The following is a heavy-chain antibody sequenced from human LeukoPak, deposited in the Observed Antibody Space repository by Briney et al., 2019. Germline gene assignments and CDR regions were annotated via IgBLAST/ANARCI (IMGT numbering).Heavy chain of an antibody. Sequence: PGGSLRLSCAASGFTFTNAWMSWVRQAPGKGLEWVSGINGSGGIRYYADSVKGRFTISRDNSKNTLYLQMNSLKAEDTAVYYCAKGTWDLLPSHYYYGMDVWGQGATVTVSS. J-gene: IGHJ6*02. CDR2: INGSGGIR. V-gene: IGHV3-23*01. CDR1: GFTFTNAW. D-gene: IGHD1-26*01. CDR3: AKGTWDLLPSHYYYGMDV.